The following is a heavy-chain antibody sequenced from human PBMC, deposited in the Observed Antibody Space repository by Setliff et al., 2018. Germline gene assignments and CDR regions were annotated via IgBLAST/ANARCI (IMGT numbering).Heavy chain of an antibody. CDR3: ATDGVITMVRGVIITESLFDFDY. J-gene: IGHJ4*02. CDR2: FDPEDGET. CDR1: GYTFTGYY. V-gene: IGHV1-24*01. D-gene: IGHD3-10*01. Sequence: ASVKVSCKASGYTFTGYYMHWVRQAPGQGLEWMGGFDPEDGETIYAQKFQGRVTMTEDTSTDTAYMELSSLRSEDTAVYYCATDGVITMVRGVIITESLFDFDYWGQGTLVTVSS.